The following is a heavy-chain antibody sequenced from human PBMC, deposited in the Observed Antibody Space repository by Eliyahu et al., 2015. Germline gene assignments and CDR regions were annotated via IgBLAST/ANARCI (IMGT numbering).Heavy chain of an antibody. CDR3: ARGKGSGWYLRADYFDY. J-gene: IGHJ4*02. CDR2: INHSGST. CDR1: GGSFSGYY. Sequence: QVQLQQWGAGLLKPSETLSLTCAVXGGSFSGYYWSWIRQPPGKGLEWIGEINHSGSTNYNPSLKSRVTISVDTSKNQFSLKLSSVTAADTAVYYCARGKGSGWYLRADYFDYWGQGTLVTVSS. D-gene: IGHD6-19*01. V-gene: IGHV4-34*01.